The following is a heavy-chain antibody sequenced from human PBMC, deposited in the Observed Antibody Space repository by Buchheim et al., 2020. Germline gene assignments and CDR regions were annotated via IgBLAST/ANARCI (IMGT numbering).Heavy chain of an antibody. Sequence: EVQLVESGGGLVQPGGSLRLSCAASGFTFSSYEMNWVRQAPGKRLEWVSYISSRAITIYYADSVKGRFTISRDNAKNSLYLQMNSLRAEDTAVYYCARDPMFGSGWSQDYWGQGTL. CDR3: ARDPMFGSGWSQDY. CDR1: GFTFSSYE. J-gene: IGHJ4*02. CDR2: ISSRAITI. D-gene: IGHD6-19*01. V-gene: IGHV3-48*03.